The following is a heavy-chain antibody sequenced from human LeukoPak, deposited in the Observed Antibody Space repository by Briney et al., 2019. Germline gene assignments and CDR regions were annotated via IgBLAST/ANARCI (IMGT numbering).Heavy chain of an antibody. CDR3: ARDIVAARYNWFDP. D-gene: IGHD5-12*01. V-gene: IGHV1-2*02. J-gene: IGHJ5*02. CDR2: INPNSGGT. Sequence: EASVKVSCKASGYTFTGYYMHWVRQAPGQGLEWVGWINPNSGGTNYAQKFQGRVTMTRDTSISTAYMELSRLRSDDTAVYYCARDIVAARYNWFDPWGQGTPVTVSS. CDR1: GYTFTGYY.